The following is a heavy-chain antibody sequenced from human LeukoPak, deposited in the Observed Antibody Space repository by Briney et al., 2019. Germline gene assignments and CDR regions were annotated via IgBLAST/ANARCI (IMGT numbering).Heavy chain of an antibody. Sequence: SDTLSLTCTVSGGSITSYYWSWIRQPPGKGLEWIGYIYYSGGTNYNPSLKSRVTISVDTSKNQFSLKLSSVTAADTAVYYCARATSFDYWGQGILVTVSS. V-gene: IGHV4-59*08. D-gene: IGHD1-26*01. J-gene: IGHJ4*02. CDR1: GGSITSYY. CDR3: ARATSFDY. CDR2: IYYSGGT.